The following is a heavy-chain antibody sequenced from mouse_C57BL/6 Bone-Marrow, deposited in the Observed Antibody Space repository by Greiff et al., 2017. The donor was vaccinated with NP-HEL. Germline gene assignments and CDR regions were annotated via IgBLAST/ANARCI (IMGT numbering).Heavy chain of an antibody. Sequence: VQLQQSGAELVMPGASVKLSCKASGYTFTSYWMHWVKQRPGQGLEWIGEIDPSDSYTNYNQKFKGKSKLTVDKSSSTAYMQLSSLTSEDSAVYYCARKGDYPYFDYWGQGTTLTVSS. CDR1: GYTFTSYW. J-gene: IGHJ2*01. CDR3: ARKGDYPYFDY. D-gene: IGHD2-4*01. V-gene: IGHV1-69*01. CDR2: IDPSDSYT.